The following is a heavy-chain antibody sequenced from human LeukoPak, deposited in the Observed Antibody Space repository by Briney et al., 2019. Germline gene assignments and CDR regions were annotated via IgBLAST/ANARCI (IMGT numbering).Heavy chain of an antibody. J-gene: IGHJ6*03. CDR1: GFTVSSNY. Sequence: PGGSLRLSCAASGFTVSSNYMSWVRQAPGKGLEWVSVIYSGGSTYYADSVKGRFTISRDNAKNSLYLQMNSLRAEDTAVYYCARGRTGYHLLPTKKDSDYYYMDVWGKGTTVTVSS. V-gene: IGHV3-53*01. CDR3: ARGRTGYHLLPTKKDSDYYYMDV. CDR2: IYSGGST. D-gene: IGHD2-2*01.